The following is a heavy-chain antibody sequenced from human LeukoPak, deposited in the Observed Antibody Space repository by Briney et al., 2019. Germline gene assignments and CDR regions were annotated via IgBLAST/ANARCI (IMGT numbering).Heavy chain of an antibody. CDR1: GGTFSSYA. V-gene: IGHV1-69*05. CDR3: ARVGQRAYDSSGYSY. Sequence: GASVKVSCKASGGTFSSYAISWVRQAPGQGLEWMGRIIPIFGTANYAQKFQGRVTITTDESTSTAYMELSSLRSEDTAVYYCARVGQRAYDSSGYSYWGQGTLVTVSS. J-gene: IGHJ4*02. D-gene: IGHD3-22*01. CDR2: IIPIFGTA.